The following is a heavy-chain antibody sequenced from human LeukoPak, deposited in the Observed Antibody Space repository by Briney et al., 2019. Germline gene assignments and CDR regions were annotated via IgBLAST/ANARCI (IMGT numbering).Heavy chain of an antibody. CDR3: ARNSGGRRYYFTE. J-gene: IGHJ4*02. CDR1: GFIFSNSG. Sequence: QPGGSLRLSCAASGFIFSNSGMHWVRQAQGKGLEWVTVIYTDGSTKYYADSVKGRFTISRDNSQNTLYLQMNSLRAEDTAVYYCARNSGGRRYYFTEWGQGTLVTVSS. V-gene: IGHV3-33*01. CDR2: IYTDGSTK. D-gene: IGHD3-10*01.